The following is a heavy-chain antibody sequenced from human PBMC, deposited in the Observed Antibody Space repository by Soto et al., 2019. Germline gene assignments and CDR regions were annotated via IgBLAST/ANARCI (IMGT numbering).Heavy chain of an antibody. CDR2: IIPIFGTA. CDR3: ARSRVTYYYDRSAFDI. J-gene: IGHJ3*02. CDR1: GGTFSSYA. Sequence: QVQLVQSGAEVKKPGSSVKVSGKASGGTFSSYAISWVRQAPGQGLEWMGGIIPIFGTANYAQKFQGRVTSTADESTSTAYMELSSLRSEDTAVYYCARSRVTYYYDRSAFDIWGQGTMVTVSS. V-gene: IGHV1-69*01. D-gene: IGHD3-22*01.